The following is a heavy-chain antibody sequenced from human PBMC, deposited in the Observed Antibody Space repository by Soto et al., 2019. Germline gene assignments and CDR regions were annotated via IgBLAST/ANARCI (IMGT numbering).Heavy chain of an antibody. V-gene: IGHV1-8*01. D-gene: IGHD6-19*01. CDR3: ARGRGSSGWYYYYGMDV. CDR1: GYTFTSYD. CDR2: MNPNSGNT. J-gene: IGHJ6*02. Sequence: ASVKVSCKASGYTFTSYDINWVRQATGQGLEWMGWMNPNSGNTGYAQKFQGRVTMTRNTSISTAYMELSSLRSEDTAVYYCARGRGSSGWYYYYGMDVWGQGTTVTVSS.